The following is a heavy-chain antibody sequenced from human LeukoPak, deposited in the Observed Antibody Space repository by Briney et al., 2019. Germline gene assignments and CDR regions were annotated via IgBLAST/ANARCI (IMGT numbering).Heavy chain of an antibody. D-gene: IGHD1-14*01. J-gene: IGHJ4*02. Sequence: GGSLRLSCAASGFTFSSYAMGWVRQAPGKGLEWVSAISGSGGSTYYADSVKGRFTISRDNSKNTLYLQMNSLRAEDTAVYYCAKDHHLPPGSEFDYWGQGTLVTVSS. CDR3: AKDHHLPPGSEFDY. V-gene: IGHV3-23*01. CDR1: GFTFSSYA. CDR2: ISGSGGST.